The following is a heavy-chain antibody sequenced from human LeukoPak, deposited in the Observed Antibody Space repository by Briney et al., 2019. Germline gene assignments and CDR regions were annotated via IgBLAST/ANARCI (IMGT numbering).Heavy chain of an antibody. CDR3: ARQQWLDY. V-gene: IGHV3-66*04. J-gene: IGHJ4*02. CDR2: ISSGGTT. CDR1: GFTFRSFG. D-gene: IGHD6-19*01. Sequence: GGTLRLSCAASGFTFRSFGMSWVRQAPGKGLEWVSVISSGGTTYYADSMKGRFTISRDNSKNTLYLQMNILRAEDTAVHYCARQQWLDYWGQGTLVTVSS.